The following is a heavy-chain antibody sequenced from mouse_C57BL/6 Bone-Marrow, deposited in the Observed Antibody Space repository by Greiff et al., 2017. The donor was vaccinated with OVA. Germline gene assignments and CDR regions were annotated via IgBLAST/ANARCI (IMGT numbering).Heavy chain of an antibody. J-gene: IGHJ4*01. Sequence: VQLQQSGAELAKPGASVKLSCKASGYTFTSYWMHWVKQRPGQGLEWIGYINPSSGYTKYNQKFKDKATLTADKSSSTAYMQLSSLTYEDSAVYYCASIGSTYYYAMDYWGQGTSVTVSS. CDR3: ASIGSTYYYAMDY. D-gene: IGHD5-1*01. V-gene: IGHV1-7*01. CDR1: GYTFTSYW. CDR2: INPSSGYT.